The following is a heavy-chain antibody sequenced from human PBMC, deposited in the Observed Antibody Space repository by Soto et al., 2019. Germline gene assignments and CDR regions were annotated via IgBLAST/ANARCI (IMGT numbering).Heavy chain of an antibody. J-gene: IGHJ4*02. D-gene: IGHD5-18*01. CDR2: IYSSGST. CDR1: DGSISNYY. CDR3: ARDHPHSYGVYYFDY. V-gene: IGHV4-59*01. Sequence: SETLSLTCTISDGSISNYYWNWIRQSPGKGLEWIGYIYSSGSTHYDPSLQNRVTISIDTSKYQVSLKVNSVTAADTAVYYCARDHPHSYGVYYFDYWGQGTPVTVSS.